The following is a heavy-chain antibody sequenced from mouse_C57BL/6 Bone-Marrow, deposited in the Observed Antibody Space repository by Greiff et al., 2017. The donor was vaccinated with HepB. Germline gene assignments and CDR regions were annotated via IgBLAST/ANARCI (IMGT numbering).Heavy chain of an antibody. CDR1: GYSITSDY. CDR2: ISYSGST. D-gene: IGHD1-1*01. J-gene: IGHJ2*01. Sequence: EVMLVESGPGLAKPSQTLSLTCSVTGYSITSDYWNWIRKFPGNKLEYMGYISYSGSTYYNPSLKSRISITRDTSKNQYYLQLNSVTTEDTATYYCARTIYYYGSSLYYFDYWGQGTTLTVSS. CDR3: ARTIYYYGSSLYYFDY. V-gene: IGHV3-8*01.